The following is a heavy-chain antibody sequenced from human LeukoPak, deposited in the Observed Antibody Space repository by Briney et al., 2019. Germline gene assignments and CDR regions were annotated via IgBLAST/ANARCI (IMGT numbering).Heavy chain of an antibody. CDR2: IRYDGSNK. CDR3: ARDGGYDYPGYVGPDY. D-gene: IGHD5-12*01. J-gene: IGHJ4*02. Sequence: LSGGSLRLSCAASGFTFSSYGMHWVRQAPGKGLEWVAVIRYDGSNKYYADSVKGRFTISRDNSKNTLYLQMNSLRAEDTAVYYCARDGGYDYPGYVGPDYWGQGTLVTVSS. CDR1: GFTFSSYG. V-gene: IGHV3-33*01.